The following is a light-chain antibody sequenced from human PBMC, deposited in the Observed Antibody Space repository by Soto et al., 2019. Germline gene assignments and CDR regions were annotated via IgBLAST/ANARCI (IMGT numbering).Light chain of an antibody. CDR2: DAS. Sequence: EIVLPQSPATLSLSPGERATLSCRASQSISTYLACYQQKPGQAPRLLIYDASSRATGIPARFSGSGSGTDFTLTISSLEPEDFAVYYCQQRSNSFGGGTKVDI. J-gene: IGKJ4*01. V-gene: IGKV3-11*01. CDR3: QQRSNS. CDR1: QSISTY.